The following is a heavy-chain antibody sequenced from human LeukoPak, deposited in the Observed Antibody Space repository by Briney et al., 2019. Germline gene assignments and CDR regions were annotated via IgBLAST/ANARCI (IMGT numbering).Heavy chain of an antibody. Sequence: QTGGSLRLSCAASGFTFSSQGMSWVRQAPGRGLEWVSAITGSGSITYYSDSVKGRFTISRDNSKNTVYLQLNSLRVEDTAVYYCAKMRGYFDYWGQGTLVTVSS. J-gene: IGHJ4*02. D-gene: IGHD3-10*01. CDR2: ITGSGSIT. V-gene: IGHV3-23*01. CDR3: AKMRGYFDY. CDR1: GFTFSSQG.